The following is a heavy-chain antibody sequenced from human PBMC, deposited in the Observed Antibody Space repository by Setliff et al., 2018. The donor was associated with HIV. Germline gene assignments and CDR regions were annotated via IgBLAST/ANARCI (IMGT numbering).Heavy chain of an antibody. CDR2: IYSSGST. Sequence: SETLSLTCTVSGGSLSSYYWSWIRQPAGKGLEWIGRIYSSGSTNYNPSLKSRLTMSVDTSKNQFSLKLTSVTAADTAVYCWARSGSYVGPIQHWGQGTLVTVSS. CDR1: GGSLSSYY. CDR3: ARSGSYVGPIQH. V-gene: IGHV4-4*07. J-gene: IGHJ1*01. D-gene: IGHD3-10*02.